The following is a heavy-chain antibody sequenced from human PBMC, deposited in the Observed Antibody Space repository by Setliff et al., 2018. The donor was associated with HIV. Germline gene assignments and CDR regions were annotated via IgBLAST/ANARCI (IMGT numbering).Heavy chain of an antibody. D-gene: IGHD1-20*01. J-gene: IGHJ4*02. V-gene: IGHV4-34*01. CDR1: GGSFSGYY. CDR3: ARLNNGAHYFHFDY. Sequence: SETLSLTCAVYGGSFSGYYWSWVRQPPGKGLEWIGEINHSGSTNYSPSLKSRVTISVDTSKNRFSLKLSSVTAADTAVYYCARLNNGAHYFHFDYWGQGTLVTVSS. CDR2: INHSGST.